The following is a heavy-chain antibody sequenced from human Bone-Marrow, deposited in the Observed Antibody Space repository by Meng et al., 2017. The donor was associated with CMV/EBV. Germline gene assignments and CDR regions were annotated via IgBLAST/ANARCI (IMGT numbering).Heavy chain of an antibody. J-gene: IGHJ5*02. D-gene: IGHD6-6*01. CDR3: ARGGRAARRGNWFDP. V-gene: IGHV1-18*01. CDR1: GYTFTSYG. CDR2: ISAYNGNT. Sequence: ASVKVSCKASGYTFTSYGISWVRQAPGQGLEWMGWISAYNGNTNYAQKLQGRVTMTTDTSTSTAYMELRSLRSEDTAVYYCARGGRAARRGNWFDPWGQGTLVTVSS.